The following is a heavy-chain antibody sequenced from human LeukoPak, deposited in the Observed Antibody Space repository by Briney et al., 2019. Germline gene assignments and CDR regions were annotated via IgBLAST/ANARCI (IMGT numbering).Heavy chain of an antibody. V-gene: IGHV3-23*01. Sequence: PGGSLRLSCAASGFTFSTYAMSWVRQAPGKGLEWVSAISGSDSSTYYAGSVKGRFTISRDNAKNSLYLQMNSLRAEDTAVYYCAREYCSGGSCYSSYFDYWGQGTLVTVSS. CDR3: AREYCSGGSCYSSYFDY. CDR1: GFTFSTYA. CDR2: ISGSDSST. J-gene: IGHJ4*02. D-gene: IGHD2-15*01.